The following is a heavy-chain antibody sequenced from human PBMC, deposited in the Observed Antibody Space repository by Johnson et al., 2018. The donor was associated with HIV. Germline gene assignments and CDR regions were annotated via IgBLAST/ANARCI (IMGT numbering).Heavy chain of an antibody. J-gene: IGHJ3*02. CDR2: IYSGGRT. V-gene: IGHV3-53*01. CDR3: AKARVIADDDDFDI. Sequence: VQLVESGGGLIQPGGSLRLSCAASGFTVSSNYMSWVRQAPGKGLEWVSVIYSGGRTYYADSVTARFTISRDNSKNMLYLQMNSLRAEDTAVYYCAKARVIADDDDFDIWGQGTMVTV. D-gene: IGHD6-13*01. CDR1: GFTVSSNY.